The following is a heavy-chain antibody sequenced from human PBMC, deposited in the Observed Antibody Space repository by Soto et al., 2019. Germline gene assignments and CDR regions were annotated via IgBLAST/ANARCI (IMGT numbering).Heavy chain of an antibody. CDR2: THPGESQT. CDR1: GYRFTTYW. J-gene: IGHJ6*02. V-gene: IGHV5-51*01. Sequence: GESLKISCQASGYRFTTYWIAWVRQKPGKGLEWMGITHPGESQTRYSPSFQGQVTISFDRSTSTAYLQWSSLKASDAAIYYCSRHENYYYAYYGMDVWGQGTTVTVSS. CDR3: SRHENYYYAYYGMDV.